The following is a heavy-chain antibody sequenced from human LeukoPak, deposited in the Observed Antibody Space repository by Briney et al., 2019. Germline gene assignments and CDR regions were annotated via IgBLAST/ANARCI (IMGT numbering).Heavy chain of an antibody. V-gene: IGHV4-59*01. Sequence: SETLSLTCTVSGGSISSYYWSWIRQPPGKGLEWIGYIYYSGSTNYNPSLKSRVTMSADTSKNQFSLELSSVTAADTAVYYCARVVDTAMLGWGGYYYGMDVWGQGTTVTVSS. CDR1: GGSISSYY. CDR3: ARVVDTAMLGWGGYYYGMDV. J-gene: IGHJ6*02. D-gene: IGHD5-18*01. CDR2: IYYSGST.